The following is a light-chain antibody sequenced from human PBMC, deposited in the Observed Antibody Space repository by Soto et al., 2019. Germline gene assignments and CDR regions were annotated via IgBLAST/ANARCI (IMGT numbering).Light chain of an antibody. V-gene: IGLV1-51*01. J-gene: IGLJ1*01. Sequence: QSVLTQPPSVSAAPGQKVTISCSGSSPNIGGNSVSWYQQLPGTAPKLLIYDDNKRPSGIPDRFSGSKSGTSATLGITGFQTGDEADHYCGSWDSSLSDYVFGNGTKATVL. CDR3: GSWDSSLSDYV. CDR1: SPNIGGNS. CDR2: DDN.